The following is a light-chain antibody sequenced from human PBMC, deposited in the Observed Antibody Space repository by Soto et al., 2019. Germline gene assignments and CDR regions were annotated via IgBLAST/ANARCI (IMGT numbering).Light chain of an antibody. Sequence: EFVLTQSPGTLSLSPGERATLSCRAIQTVRNNYLAWYQQKPGQAPRLLIYDASSRATGIPDRFSGGGSGTDFTLTISRLEPEDFAVYYCQQFSSYPITFGGGTKV. CDR2: DAS. CDR1: QTVRNNY. CDR3: QQFSSYPIT. J-gene: IGKJ4*01. V-gene: IGKV3-20*01.